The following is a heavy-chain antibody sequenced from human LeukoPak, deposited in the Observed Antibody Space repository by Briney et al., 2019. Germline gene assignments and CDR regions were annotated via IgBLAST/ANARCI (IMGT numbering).Heavy chain of an antibody. CDR3: ARGTTVVTPFDY. CDR2: IYYSGST. V-gene: IGHV4-39*07. J-gene: IGHJ4*02. CDR1: GGSISSSSYY. Sequence: PSETLSLTCTVSGGSISSSSYYWGWIRQPLGKGLEWIGSIYYSGSTYYNPSLKSRVTISVDTSKNQFSLKLSSVTAADTAVYYCARGTTVVTPFDYWGQGTLVTVSS. D-gene: IGHD4-23*01.